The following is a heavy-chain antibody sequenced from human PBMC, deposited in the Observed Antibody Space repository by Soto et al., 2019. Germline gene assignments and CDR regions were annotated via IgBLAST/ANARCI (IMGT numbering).Heavy chain of an antibody. Sequence: PGGSLRLSCAASGFTFSSYSMNWVRRAPGKGLEWVSSISSSSSYIYYADSVKGRFTISRDNAKNSLYLQMTSLRAEDTAVYYCARARSRDTAMATYSGDDYWGQGTLVTVSS. CDR1: GFTFSSYS. V-gene: IGHV3-21*01. D-gene: IGHD5-18*01. CDR2: ISSSSSYI. CDR3: ARARSRDTAMATYSGDDY. J-gene: IGHJ4*02.